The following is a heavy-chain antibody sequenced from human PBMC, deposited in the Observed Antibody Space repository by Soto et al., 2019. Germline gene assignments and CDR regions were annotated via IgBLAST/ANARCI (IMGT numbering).Heavy chain of an antibody. CDR3: AKPGGYYDYYYGMDV. CDR2: ISYDGSNK. D-gene: IGHD3-10*01. Sequence: GGSLRLSCAASGFTFSSYGMHWVRQAPGKGLEWVAVISYDGSNKYYADSVKGRFTISRDNSKNTLYLQMNSLRAEDTAVYYCAKPGGYYDYYYGMDVWGQGTTVTVSS. CDR1: GFTFSSYG. V-gene: IGHV3-30*18. J-gene: IGHJ6*02.